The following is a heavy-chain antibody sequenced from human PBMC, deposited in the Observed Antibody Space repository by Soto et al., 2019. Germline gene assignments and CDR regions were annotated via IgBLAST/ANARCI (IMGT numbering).Heavy chain of an antibody. CDR2: IIPIFGTA. D-gene: IGHD3-22*01. CDR3: ARWKPYYYDSGGYRYYFDF. CDR1: GGTFRSYA. V-gene: IGHV1-69*01. J-gene: IGHJ4*02. Sequence: QVHLVQSGAEVKKPGSSVKVSCKASGGTFRSYAISWVRQAPGQGLEWMGGIIPIFGTANYAQKFQGRVTITAYESTSTAYMELSSLRSEDTAVYYCARWKPYYYDSGGYRYYFDFWGQGTLVTVSS.